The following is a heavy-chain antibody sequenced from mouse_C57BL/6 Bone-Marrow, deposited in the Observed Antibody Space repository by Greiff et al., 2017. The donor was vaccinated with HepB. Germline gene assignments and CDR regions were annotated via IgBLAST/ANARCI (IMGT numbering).Heavy chain of an antibody. D-gene: IGHD2-10*01. V-gene: IGHV1-55*01. J-gene: IGHJ3*01. Sequence: VQLQQPGAELVKPGASVKMSCKASGYTFTSYWITWVKQRPGQGLEWIGDIYPGSGSTNYNEKFKSKATLTVDTSSRPAYMQLSSLTSEDSAVYYCARTYYRTWFAYWGQGTLVTVSA. CDR3: ARTYYRTWFAY. CDR1: GYTFTSYW. CDR2: IYPGSGST.